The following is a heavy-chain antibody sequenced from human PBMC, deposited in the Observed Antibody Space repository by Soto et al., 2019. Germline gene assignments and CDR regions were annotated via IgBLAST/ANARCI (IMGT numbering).Heavy chain of an antibody. Sequence: QVHLVESGGGLVKPGGSLRLSCTVSGFAFRHNYLTWIRQAPGKGLEWLSYISTSGSPAYYADSVKGRFTISTDNAKKPLYLQMDSLSAEDTGVYYCATGGIYYEAWGQGTLVTVSS. J-gene: IGHJ5*02. D-gene: IGHD1-26*01. V-gene: IGHV3-11*01. CDR1: GFAFRHNY. CDR3: ATGGIYYEA. CDR2: ISTSGSPA.